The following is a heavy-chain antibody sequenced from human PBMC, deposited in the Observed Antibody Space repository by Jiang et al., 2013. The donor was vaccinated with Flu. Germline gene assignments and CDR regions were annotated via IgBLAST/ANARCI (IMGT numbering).Heavy chain of an antibody. CDR2: FDPEDGEA. D-gene: IGHD3-22*01. CDR1: GYTLTDLS. Sequence: SGAEVKKPGASVKVSCKVSGYTLTDLSMHWVRQAPGKGLEWMGGFDPEDGEAIYAQKFQGRVTMTEDTSTDTAYMELSSLRSEDTAVYYCASDSSGYSSDFDYWGQGTLVTVSS. V-gene: IGHV1-24*01. J-gene: IGHJ4*02. CDR3: ASDSSGYSSDFDY.